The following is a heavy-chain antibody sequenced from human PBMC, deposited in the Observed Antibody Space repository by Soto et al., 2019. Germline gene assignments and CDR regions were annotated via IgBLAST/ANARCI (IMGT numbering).Heavy chain of an antibody. CDR3: AREHKGGYCYYGMDV. CDR1: GFTFSSYE. V-gene: IGHV3-48*03. J-gene: IGHJ6*02. CDR2: ISSSGSTI. Sequence: GGSLRLSCAASGFTFSSYEMNWVRQAPGKGLEWVSYISSSGSTIYYADSVKGRFTISRDNAKNSLYLQMNSLRAEDTAVYYCAREHKGGYCYYGMDVWGQGTTVTVSS. D-gene: IGHD6-25*01.